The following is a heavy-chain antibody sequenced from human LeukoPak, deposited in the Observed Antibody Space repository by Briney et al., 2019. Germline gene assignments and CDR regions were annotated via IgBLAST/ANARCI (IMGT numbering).Heavy chain of an antibody. J-gene: IGHJ4*02. V-gene: IGHV1-46*01. CDR1: GYTFTSNY. CDR2: IYPRDGST. Sequence: ASVKVSCKASGYTFTSNYIHWVRQAPGQGLEWIGMIYPRDGSTSYAQKFQGRVTVTRDTSTSTVHMELSGLRSEDTAVYYCARDQEGFDYWGQGTLVTVSS. CDR3: ARDQEGFDY.